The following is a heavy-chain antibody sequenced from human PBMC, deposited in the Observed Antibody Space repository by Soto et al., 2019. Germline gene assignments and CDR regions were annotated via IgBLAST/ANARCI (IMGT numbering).Heavy chain of an antibody. CDR2: INPSGGST. Sequence: ASVKVSCKASGYTFTSYYMHWVRQAPGQGLEWMGIINPSGGSTSYAQKFQGRVTMTRDTSTSTVYMELSSLRSEDTAVYYCARRLIKANAYYYGMDVWGQGTTVTVSS. CDR1: GYTFTSYY. J-gene: IGHJ6*02. CDR3: ARRLIKANAYYYGMDV. V-gene: IGHV1-46*01. D-gene: IGHD6-25*01.